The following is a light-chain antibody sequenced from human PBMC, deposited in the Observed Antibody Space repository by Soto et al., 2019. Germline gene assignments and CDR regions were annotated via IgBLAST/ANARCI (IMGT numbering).Light chain of an antibody. CDR2: EVT. J-gene: IGLJ1*01. CDR3: SSYTSSGTFV. CDR1: SSDVGGYNY. V-gene: IGLV2-14*01. Sequence: QSVLTQPASVSGSPGQSITISCTGTSSDVGGYNYVSWYQQHPGKAPKLMIYEVTSRPSGVSNRFSGSESVNTASLTISGLQAEDEADYYCSSYTSSGTFVFGTGTKLTVL.